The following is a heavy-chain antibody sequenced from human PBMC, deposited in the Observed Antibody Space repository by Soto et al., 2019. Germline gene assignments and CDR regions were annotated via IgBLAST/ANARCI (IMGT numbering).Heavy chain of an antibody. Sequence: PSETLSLTCTVSGASIRSSTFYWGWIRQPPGKGLESIANIYYDGSTYYNPSLKSRVTISVDTSKNQFSLKVTSVTAADTAVYYCARSPRSIAAGGIDYWGQGILVTVSS. CDR1: GASIRSSTFY. CDR2: IYYDGST. V-gene: IGHV4-39*07. D-gene: IGHD6-13*01. CDR3: ARSPRSIAAGGIDY. J-gene: IGHJ4*02.